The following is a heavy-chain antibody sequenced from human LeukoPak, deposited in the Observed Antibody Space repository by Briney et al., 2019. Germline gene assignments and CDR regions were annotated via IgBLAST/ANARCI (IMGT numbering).Heavy chain of an antibody. CDR2: MNPNSGNT. D-gene: IGHD6-13*01. CDR1: GYTFTSYD. J-gene: IGHJ6*03. Sequence: GASVKVSCKASGYTFTSYDINWVRQATGQGLEWMGWMNPNSGNTGYTQKFQGRVTITRNTSISTAYMELSSLRSEDTAVYYCARASRGQPWMSSSWAPWNYYYMDVWGKGTTVTVSS. V-gene: IGHV1-8*03. CDR3: ARASRGQPWMSSSWAPWNYYYMDV.